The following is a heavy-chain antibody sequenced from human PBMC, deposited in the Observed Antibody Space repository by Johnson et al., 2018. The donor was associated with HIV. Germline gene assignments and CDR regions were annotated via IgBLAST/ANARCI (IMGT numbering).Heavy chain of an antibody. CDR2: ITSGGGDT. J-gene: IGHJ3*02. D-gene: IGHD3-16*02. CDR1: GFTFRRSA. CDR3: ARGIMITFGGVIPNDAFDI. Sequence: VQLVESGGDLVQPGGSLRLSCAASGFTFRRSAMSWVRQAPGKGLEWVSIITSGGGDTYYADSVKGRFTISRDNAKNSLYLQMNSLRAEDTALYYCARGIMITFGGVIPNDAFDIWGQGTMVTVSS. V-gene: IGHV3-23*04.